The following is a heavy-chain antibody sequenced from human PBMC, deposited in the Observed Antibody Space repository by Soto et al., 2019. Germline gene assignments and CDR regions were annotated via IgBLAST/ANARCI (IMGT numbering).Heavy chain of an antibody. CDR1: GGSISSGGYY. V-gene: IGHV4-31*03. D-gene: IGHD3-16*01. Sequence: QVQLQESGPGLVKPSQTLSLTCTVSGGSISSGGYYWSWIRQHPGKGLEWIGYIYYSGSTYYNPSLKRRVTISVDTSKNQFSLKLSSVTAADTAVYYCARETRGIYYYYMDVWGKGTTVTVSS. CDR3: ARETRGIYYYYMDV. CDR2: IYYSGST. J-gene: IGHJ6*03.